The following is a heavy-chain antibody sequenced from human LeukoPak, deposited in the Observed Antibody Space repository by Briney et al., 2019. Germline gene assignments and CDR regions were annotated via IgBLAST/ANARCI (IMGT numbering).Heavy chain of an antibody. J-gene: IGHJ4*02. V-gene: IGHV4-59*08. CDR1: GGSISSYY. CDR2: IYYSGST. Sequence: SETLSPTCTVSGGSISSYYWSWIRQPPGRGLEWLGYIYYSGSTNYNPSLKSRVPISVDTSKNQFSLTLSPVTAADTAVYYCARHRVATTPIFDYWGQGTLVTVSS. CDR3: ARHRVATTPIFDY. D-gene: IGHD5-12*01.